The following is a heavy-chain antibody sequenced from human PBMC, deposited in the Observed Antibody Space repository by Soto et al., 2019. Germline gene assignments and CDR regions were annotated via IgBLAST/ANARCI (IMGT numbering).Heavy chain of an antibody. D-gene: IGHD6-25*01. V-gene: IGHV4-39*01. J-gene: IGHJ5*02. CDR3: AGQTFTIAAASYGRSNWFDP. CDR1: GGSITSSSHF. Sequence: SETLSLTCPASGGSITSSSHFWGWVRQPPGKGLEWIGTIYFTGNTYYTPSLKSRLTMSIDTSKNEFSLRLNSVTAADTAVYYCAGQTFTIAAASYGRSNWFDPWGPGTLVTVSS. CDR2: IYFTGNT.